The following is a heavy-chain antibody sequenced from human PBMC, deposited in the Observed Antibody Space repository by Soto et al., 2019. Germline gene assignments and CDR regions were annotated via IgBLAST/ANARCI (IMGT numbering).Heavy chain of an antibody. CDR1: GFTFSSYG. CDR3: AKDSANYSVFDY. J-gene: IGHJ4*02. CDR2: ISYDGSNK. V-gene: IGHV3-30*18. Sequence: ESGGGVVQPGRSLRLSCAASGFTFSSYGMHWVRQAPGKGLEWVAVISYDGSNKFYADSVKGRFTISRDNSKNTLYLQMNSLRAEDTAVYYCAKDSANYSVFDYWGQGTLVTVSS. D-gene: IGHD3-10*01.